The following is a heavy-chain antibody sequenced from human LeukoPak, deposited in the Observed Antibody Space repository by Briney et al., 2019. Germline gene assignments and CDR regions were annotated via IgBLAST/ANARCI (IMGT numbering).Heavy chain of an antibody. CDR2: ISSSSSYI. CDR1: GFTFSSYS. J-gene: IGHJ3*02. V-gene: IGHV3-21*04. Sequence: KPGGSLRLSCAASGFTFSSYSMNWVRQAPGKGLEWVSSISSSSSYIYYADSVKGRFTISRDNAKNSLYLQMNSLRAEDTAVYYCAKGLLKYYYDSSGYAFDIWGQGTMVTVSS. D-gene: IGHD3-22*01. CDR3: AKGLLKYYYDSSGYAFDI.